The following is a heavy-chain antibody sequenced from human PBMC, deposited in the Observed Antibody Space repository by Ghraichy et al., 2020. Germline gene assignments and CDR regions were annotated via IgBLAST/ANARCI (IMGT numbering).Heavy chain of an antibody. V-gene: IGHV4-39*01. CDR2: IYYSGST. J-gene: IGHJ4*02. CDR1: GGSISSSSYY. D-gene: IGHD3-16*01. CDR3: ARHGGGGRPPTLYYFDY. Sequence: SETLSLTCTVSGGSISSSSYYWGWIRQPPGKGLEWIGSIYYSGSTYYNPSLKSRVTISVDTSKNQFSLKLSSVTAADTAVYYCARHGGGGRPPTLYYFDYWGQGTLVTVSS.